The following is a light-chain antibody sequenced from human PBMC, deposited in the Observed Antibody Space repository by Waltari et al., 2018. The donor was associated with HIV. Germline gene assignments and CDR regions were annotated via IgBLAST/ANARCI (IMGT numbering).Light chain of an antibody. CDR3: QQYYNYPRT. Sequence: AIRMTQSPSSFSASTGDRVTITCRASQGISSNLAWYQQKPGKAPKLLIYGASTLQSGVPSRFSGSGSGTDFTLTISCLQSEDFATYYCQQYYNYPRTFGQGTKLEIK. CDR1: QGISSN. V-gene: IGKV1-8*01. CDR2: GAS. J-gene: IGKJ2*01.